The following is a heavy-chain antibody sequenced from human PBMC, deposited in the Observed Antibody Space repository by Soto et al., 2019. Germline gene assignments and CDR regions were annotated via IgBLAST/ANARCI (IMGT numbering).Heavy chain of an antibody. CDR2: IYYSGST. V-gene: IGHV4-59*01. CDR3: ARDGYSSSWSPLYYYYGMDV. CDR1: GGYISSYY. J-gene: IGHJ6*02. Sequence: SETLSLTCTVSGGYISSYYWSWIRQPPGKGLEWIGYIYYSGSTNYNPCLKSRVTISVDTSKNHFSLNLSSVTAADTAVQYWARDGYSSSWSPLYYYYGMDVCGQGTTVTVSS. D-gene: IGHD6-13*01.